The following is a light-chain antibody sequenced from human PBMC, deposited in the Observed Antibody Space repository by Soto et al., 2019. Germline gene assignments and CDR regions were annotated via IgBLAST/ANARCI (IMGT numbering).Light chain of an antibody. Sequence: DIQMTQSPSTLSASVGDRVTITCRASQSISNWLAWYQQEPGKAPKLLIYKASSLQSGVPSRFSGGGSGTEFTLTISSLQPDDFATYYCPQYSTYPLPFGGGTKVEIK. J-gene: IGKJ4*01. CDR3: PQYSTYPLP. CDR2: KAS. V-gene: IGKV1-5*03. CDR1: QSISNW.